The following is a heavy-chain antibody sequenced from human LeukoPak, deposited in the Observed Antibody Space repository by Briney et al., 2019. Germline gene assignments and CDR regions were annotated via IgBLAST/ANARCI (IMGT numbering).Heavy chain of an antibody. V-gene: IGHV1-46*01. CDR3: GRDFRDSLDY. J-gene: IGHJ4*02. CDR2: INPSGGST. Sequence: ASVKVSCTASGYTFTSYYMHWVRQAPGQGLEWMGIINPSGGSTSYAQKFQGRVTLTRDTSISTAYMELSRLRSDDTAVYYCGRDFRDSLDYWGQGTLVTVSS. CDR1: GYTFTSYY.